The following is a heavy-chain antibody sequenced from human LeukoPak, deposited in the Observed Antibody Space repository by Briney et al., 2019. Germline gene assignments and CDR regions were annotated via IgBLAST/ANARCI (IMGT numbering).Heavy chain of an antibody. J-gene: IGHJ6*02. V-gene: IGHV4-59*01. CDR3: AGEGGYSYGPDYYYYGMDV. CDR1: GGSISSYY. Sequence: PSETLSLACTVSGGSISSYYWSWIRQPPGKGLEWIGYIYYSGSTNYNPSLKSRVTISVDTSKNQFSLKLSSVTAADAAVYYCAGEGGYSYGPDYYYYGMDVWGQGTTVTVSS. D-gene: IGHD5-18*01. CDR2: IYYSGST.